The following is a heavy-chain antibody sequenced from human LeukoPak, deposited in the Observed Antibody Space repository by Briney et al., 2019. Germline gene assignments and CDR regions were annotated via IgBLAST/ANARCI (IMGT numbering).Heavy chain of an antibody. V-gene: IGHV4-34*01. Sequence: SETLSLTCAVSGGSFRGYFWGWVRQAPGKGLEWLGEITHNGGTNYIPSLSGRVSVFQDVSKNQFSLKLSSVTAADTGVYYCARGNSGSHWGDHYFYMDVWGKGTTVIVSS. CDR3: ARGNSGSHWGDHYFYMDV. D-gene: IGHD1-26*01. J-gene: IGHJ6*03. CDR2: ITHNGGT. CDR1: GGSFRGYF.